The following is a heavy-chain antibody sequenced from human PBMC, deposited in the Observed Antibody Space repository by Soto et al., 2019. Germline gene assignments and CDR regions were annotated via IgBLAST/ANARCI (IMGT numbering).Heavy chain of an antibody. V-gene: IGHV4-34*01. CDR3: ARGRKGYGGSWFVD. D-gene: IGHD6-13*01. Sequence: PSETLSLTCAVYGGSFSDSSWTWIRQPPGKGLEWIVEISHSGSTNYNPSLKNRVIMPLDTSKNQFSLKLTFVTAADTAVYYCARGRKGYGGSWFVDWGNGTRVTVSS. CDR1: GGSFSDSS. J-gene: IGHJ4*01. CDR2: ISHSGST.